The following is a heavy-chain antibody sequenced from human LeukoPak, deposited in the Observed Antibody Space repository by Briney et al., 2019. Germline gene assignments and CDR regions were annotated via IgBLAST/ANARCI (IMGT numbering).Heavy chain of an antibody. CDR3: ARARTDGSGGSCYYFVC. V-gene: IGHV1-2*06. CDR2: INPNSGGA. Sequence: GASVKVSCKASGYTFTGYYMHWVRQAPGQGLEWMGRINPNSGGANYAQKFQGRVTMTRDTSISTAYMELSRLRSDDTAVYYCARARTDGSGGSCYYFVCWDQGTLVTVSS. J-gene: IGHJ4*02. CDR1: GYTFTGYY. D-gene: IGHD2-15*01.